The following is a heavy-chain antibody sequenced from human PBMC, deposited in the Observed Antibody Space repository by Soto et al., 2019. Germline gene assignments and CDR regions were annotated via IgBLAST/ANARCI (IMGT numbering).Heavy chain of an antibody. J-gene: IGHJ6*02. CDR3: ARALGDYYDSSGETHYYYYGMDV. CDR2: IKQDGSEK. Sequence: LRLSCAASGFTFSSYWMSWVRQAPGKGLEWVANIKQDGSEKYYVDSVKGRFTISRDNAKNSLYLQMNSLRAEDTAVYYCARALGDYYDSSGETHYYYYGMDVWGQGTTVTVSS. V-gene: IGHV3-7*03. D-gene: IGHD3-22*01. CDR1: GFTFSSYW.